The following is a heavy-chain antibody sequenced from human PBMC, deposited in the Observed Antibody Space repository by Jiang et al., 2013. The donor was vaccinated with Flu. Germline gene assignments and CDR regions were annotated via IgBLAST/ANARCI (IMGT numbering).Heavy chain of an antibody. CDR1: GDSVSSKSIA. V-gene: IGHV6-1*01. CDR2: TYYRSKWYN. J-gene: IGHJ4*02. D-gene: IGHD7-27*01. CDR3: ARTLGYLDY. Sequence: SQTLSLTCAISGDSVSSKSIAWNWIRQSPSRGLEWLGRTYYRSKWYNDYAVSVRSRITINPDTSKNQFSLQLNSVTPEDTAVYYCARTLGYLDYWGQGTLVTVSS.